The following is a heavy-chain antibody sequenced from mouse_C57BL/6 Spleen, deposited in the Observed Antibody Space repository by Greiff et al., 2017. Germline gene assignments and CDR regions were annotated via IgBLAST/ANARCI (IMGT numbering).Heavy chain of an antibody. V-gene: IGHV1-76*01. CDR3: ARSADYYGSYYAMDY. J-gene: IGHJ4*01. CDR2: IYPGSGNT. Sequence: QVQLQQSGAELVRPGASVKLSCKASGYTFTDYYINWVKQRPGQGLEWIARIYPGSGNTYYNEKFKGKATLTAEKSSSTAYMQLSSLTSEDSAVYFCARSADYYGSYYAMDYWGQGTSVTVSS. CDR1: GYTFTDYY. D-gene: IGHD1-1*01.